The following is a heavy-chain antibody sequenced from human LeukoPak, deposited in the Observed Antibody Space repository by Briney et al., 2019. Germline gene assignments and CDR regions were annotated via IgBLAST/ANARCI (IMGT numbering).Heavy chain of an antibody. V-gene: IGHV4-59*01. CDR3: ARGFGATFPIDY. Sequence: SETLSLTCTVSGGSISSYYWSWIRQPPGKGLEWIGYIYYSGSTNYNPSLKSRVTISVDTSKNQFSLKLSSVTAADTAVYYCARGFGATFPIDYWGQGTLVTVSS. D-gene: IGHD3-16*01. CDR2: IYYSGST. J-gene: IGHJ4*02. CDR1: GGSISSYY.